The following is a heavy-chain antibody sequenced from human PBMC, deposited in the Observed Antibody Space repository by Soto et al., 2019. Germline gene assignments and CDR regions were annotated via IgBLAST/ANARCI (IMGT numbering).Heavy chain of an antibody. CDR1: GGTFSSYA. D-gene: IGHD6-13*01. CDR3: ARDRGAEGAAAATHGMDG. J-gene: IGHJ6*02. V-gene: IGHV1-69*12. Sequence: QVQLVQSGAEVKKPGSSVKVSCKASGGTFSSYAISWVRQAPGQGLEWMGGIIPIFGTANYAQKFQGRVTITADEATSTAYMELSSLRSEDTAVYYCARDRGAEGAAAATHGMDGWGQGTTVTVSS. CDR2: IIPIFGTA.